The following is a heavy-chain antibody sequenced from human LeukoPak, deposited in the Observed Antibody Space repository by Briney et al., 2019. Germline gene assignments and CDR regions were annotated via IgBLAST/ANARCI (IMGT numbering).Heavy chain of an antibody. CDR3: ARELGYYGSGIV. D-gene: IGHD3-10*01. CDR2: IKQDGSEK. J-gene: IGHJ4*02. Sequence: GGSLRLSCAASGFTFSSHWMSWVRQAPGKGLEWVANIKQDGSEKYYVDSVKGRFTISRDNAKNSLYLQMNSLRAEDTAVYYCARELGYYGSGIVWGQGALVTVSS. CDR1: GFTFSSHW. V-gene: IGHV3-7*03.